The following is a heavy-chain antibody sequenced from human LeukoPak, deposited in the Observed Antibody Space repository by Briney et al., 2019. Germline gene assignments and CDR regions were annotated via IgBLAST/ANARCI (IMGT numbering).Heavy chain of an antibody. CDR2: INWNGGST. V-gene: IGHV3-20*04. D-gene: IGHD4-17*01. CDR3: ARSDYGDRYFDY. J-gene: IGHJ4*02. CDR1: GFTFDDYG. Sequence: GGSLRLSCAASGFTFDDYGMSWVRQAPGKGLEWVSGINWNGGSTGYADSVKGRFTISRDNAENSLYLQMNSLRAEDTALYYCARSDYGDRYFDYWGQGTLVTVSS.